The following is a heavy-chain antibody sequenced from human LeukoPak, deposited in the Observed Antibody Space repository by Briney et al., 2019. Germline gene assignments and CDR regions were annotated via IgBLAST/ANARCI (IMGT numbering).Heavy chain of an antibody. Sequence: SVKVSCKASGGTFSSYAISWVRQAPGQGLEWMGKIIPILGIANYAQKFQGRVTITADKSTSTAYMELSSLRSEDTAVYYCAGNIMITFGGVIATSHFDYWGQGTLVTVSS. CDR1: GGTFSSYA. V-gene: IGHV1-69*04. J-gene: IGHJ4*02. CDR2: IIPILGIA. CDR3: AGNIMITFGGVIATSHFDY. D-gene: IGHD3-16*02.